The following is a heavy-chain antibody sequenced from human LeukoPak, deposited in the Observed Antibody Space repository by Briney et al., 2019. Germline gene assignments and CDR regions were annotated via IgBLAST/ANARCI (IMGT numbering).Heavy chain of an antibody. V-gene: IGHV3-30-3*01. CDR2: ISFDGNDK. D-gene: IGHD6-13*01. CDR3: ARDISMASADYYFDY. CDR1: GFTFSSYP. Sequence: GGSLRLSCAASGFTFSSYPIHWVRQAPGKGLEWVAVISFDGNDKYYADSVKGRFTVSRDNSKRTLYLQMNSLRAEDTAVYYCARDISMASADYYFDYWGQGTLVTVSS. J-gene: IGHJ4*02.